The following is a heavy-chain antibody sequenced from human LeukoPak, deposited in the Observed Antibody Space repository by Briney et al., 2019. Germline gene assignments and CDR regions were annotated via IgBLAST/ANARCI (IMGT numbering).Heavy chain of an antibody. D-gene: IGHD3-22*01. Sequence: GRSLRLSCAASGFTFDDYAMHWVRQAPGKGLEWVSGISWNSGSIGYADSVKGRFTISRDNAKNSLYLQMNSLRAEDTAVYFCGRPSNYYDSSGYLMWGQGTLVTVSS. V-gene: IGHV3-9*01. CDR3: GRPSNYYDSSGYLM. J-gene: IGHJ4*02. CDR1: GFTFDDYA. CDR2: ISWNSGSI.